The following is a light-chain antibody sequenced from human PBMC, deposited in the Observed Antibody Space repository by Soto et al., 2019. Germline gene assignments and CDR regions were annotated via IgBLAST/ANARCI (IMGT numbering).Light chain of an antibody. V-gene: IGLV2-14*01. CDR3: SSYTSKSSLI. CDR1: SSDVGAYNY. Sequence: QSALTQPPSASGSPGQSVTISCTGTSSDVGAYNYVSWYQQYTGRAPQLIIYEVRNRPSGISFRFSGSKSGNTASLTISGLQAEDEADYYCSSYTSKSSLIFGGRTKLTVL. CDR2: EVR. J-gene: IGLJ2*01.